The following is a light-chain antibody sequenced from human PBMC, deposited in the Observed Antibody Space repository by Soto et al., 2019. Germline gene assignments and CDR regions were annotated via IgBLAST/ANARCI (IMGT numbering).Light chain of an antibody. J-gene: IGLJ2*01. Sequence: QSVLTQPPSVSASPGQRVTISCSGTSSNIGNNYVSWYQQLPGTAPNLLIYDNDKRPSGIPDRFSGSKSGTSATLDITGLQTGDEADYYCDTWDTSLSAYVVFGGGTKLTVL. CDR3: DTWDTSLSAYVV. CDR1: SSNIGNNY. CDR2: DND. V-gene: IGLV1-51*01.